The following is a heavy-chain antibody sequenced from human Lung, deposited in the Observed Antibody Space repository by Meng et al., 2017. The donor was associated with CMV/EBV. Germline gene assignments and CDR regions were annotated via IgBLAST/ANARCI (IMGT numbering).Heavy chain of an antibody. D-gene: IGHD3-22*01. CDR2: IYWDDDK. Sequence: QMLLEEPSPLLLKPTLTLTSTCTFSGFSLRTCGVGVGWIRQPPGKALEWLALIYWDDDKRYSPSLKGRLTITKDTSKNQVVLTMTNMDPVDTATYYCAHESSGTYFDYWGQGTLVTVSS. CDR3: AHESSGTYFDY. V-gene: IGHV2-5*02. CDR1: GFSLRTCGVG. J-gene: IGHJ4*02.